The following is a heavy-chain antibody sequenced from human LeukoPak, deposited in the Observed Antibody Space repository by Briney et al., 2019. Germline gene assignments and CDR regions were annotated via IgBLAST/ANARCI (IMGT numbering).Heavy chain of an antibody. D-gene: IGHD2-2*01. CDR1: GYTFTSYG. CDR2: ISAYNGNT. CDR3: AGDLVPAAPRNSDAFDI. J-gene: IGHJ3*02. V-gene: IGHV1-18*01. Sequence: ASVKVSCKASGYTFTSYGISWVRQAPGQGLEWMGWISAYNGNTNYAQKLQGRVTMTTDTSTSTAYMGLRSLRSDDTAVYYCAGDLVPAAPRNSDAFDIWGQGTMVTVSS.